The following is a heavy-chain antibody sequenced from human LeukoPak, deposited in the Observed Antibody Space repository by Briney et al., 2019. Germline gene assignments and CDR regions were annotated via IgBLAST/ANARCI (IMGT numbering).Heavy chain of an antibody. D-gene: IGHD3-3*01. CDR2: IKEDESEK. CDR3: AREGILRAFDI. CDR1: GFTFSRYW. J-gene: IGHJ3*02. Sequence: GGSLRLSCAASGFTFSRYWMTWFRQAPGKGLEWVANIKEDESEKYYVASVRGRFTISRDNAKNSLYLQMNSLGAEDTAVYYCAREGILRAFDIWGQGTMVTVSS. V-gene: IGHV3-7*01.